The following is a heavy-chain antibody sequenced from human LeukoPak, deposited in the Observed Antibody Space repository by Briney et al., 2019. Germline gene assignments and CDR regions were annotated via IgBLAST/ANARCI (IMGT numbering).Heavy chain of an antibody. Sequence: QSGGSLRLSCAASGFTFSSYAMNWVRQAPGKGLEWVSAINGNGGSTYYADSVKGRFTISRDNSKNTLYLQMNSLRAEDTAVYYCAFYPDSSGYLDAFDIWGQGTMVTVSS. V-gene: IGHV3-23*01. CDR3: AFYPDSSGYLDAFDI. J-gene: IGHJ3*02. CDR2: INGNGGST. D-gene: IGHD3-22*01. CDR1: GFTFSSYA.